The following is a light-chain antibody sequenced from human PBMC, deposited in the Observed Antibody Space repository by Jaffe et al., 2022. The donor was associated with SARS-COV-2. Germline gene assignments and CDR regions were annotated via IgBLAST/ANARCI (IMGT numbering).Light chain of an antibody. V-gene: IGKV1-9*01. CDR2: SAS. Sequence: DIQLTQSPSFLSASVGDRVTISCRASQDVRSFLAWYQQEPGKAPKLLIYSASTLQSGVPSRFSGSGSGAEFTLTISSLQPEDSAMYYCQQVNLYPITFGGGTKVEIK. J-gene: IGKJ4*01. CDR3: QQVNLYPIT. CDR1: QDVRSF.